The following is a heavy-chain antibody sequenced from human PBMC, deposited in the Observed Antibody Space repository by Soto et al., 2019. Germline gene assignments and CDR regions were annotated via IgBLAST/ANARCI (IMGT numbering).Heavy chain of an antibody. CDR3: ARDIYGVTMVRGVIIELYGMDV. V-gene: IGHV3-33*01. CDR1: GFTFSSYG. Sequence: GGSLRLSCAASGFTFSSYGMHWVRQAPGKGLEWVAVIWYDGSNKYYADSVKGRFTISRDNSKNTLYLQMNSLRAEDTAVYYCARDIYGVTMVRGVIIELYGMDVWGQGTTVTVSS. CDR2: IWYDGSNK. J-gene: IGHJ6*02. D-gene: IGHD3-10*01.